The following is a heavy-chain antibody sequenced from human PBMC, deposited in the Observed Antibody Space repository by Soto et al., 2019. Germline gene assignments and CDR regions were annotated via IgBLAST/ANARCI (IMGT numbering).Heavy chain of an antibody. CDR3: ERYGSGSYYPTTFDY. Sequence: QVQLQESGPGLVKPSQTLSLTCTVSGGSISSSRYNWSWIRQHPGKGLEWIGYNYYSGSTYYNPSPKGRSTISVVTSQNQFSLKLSSVTAADTAVYFCERYGSGSYYPTTFDYWGQGTLVTVSS. CDR2: NYYSGST. D-gene: IGHD3-10*01. CDR1: GGSISSSRYN. V-gene: IGHV4-31*03. J-gene: IGHJ4*02.